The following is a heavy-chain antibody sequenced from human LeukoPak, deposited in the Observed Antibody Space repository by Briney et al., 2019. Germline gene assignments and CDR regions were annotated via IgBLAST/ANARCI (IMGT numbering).Heavy chain of an antibody. CDR3: ANRDY. Sequence: GGSLRLSCAASRFTFSSYGMHWVRQAPGKGLEWVAVIWYDGSNKHYADSVKGRFTISRDNSKNTLYLQMNSLRAEDTAVYYCANRDYWGQGTLVTVSS. J-gene: IGHJ4*02. CDR2: IWYDGSNK. V-gene: IGHV3-30*02. CDR1: RFTFSSYG.